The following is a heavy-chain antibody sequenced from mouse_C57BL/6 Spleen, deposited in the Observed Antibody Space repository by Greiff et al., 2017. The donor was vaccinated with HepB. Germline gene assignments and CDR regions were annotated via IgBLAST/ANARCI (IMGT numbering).Heavy chain of an antibody. CDR1: GYAFSSSW. CDR3: ASTITTVVATNFDY. D-gene: IGHD1-1*01. V-gene: IGHV1-82*01. CDR2: IYPGDGDT. Sequence: QVQLQESGPELVKPGASVKISCKASGYAFSSSWMNWVKQRPGKGLEWIGRIYPGDGDTNYNGKFKGKATMTADKSSSTAYIELRSLTSEDSAVYFCASTITTVVATNFDYWGQGTTLTVSS. J-gene: IGHJ2*01.